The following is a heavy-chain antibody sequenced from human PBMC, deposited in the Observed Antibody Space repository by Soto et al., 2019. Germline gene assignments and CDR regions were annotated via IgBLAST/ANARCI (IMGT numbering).Heavy chain of an antibody. Sequence: GGSLRLSCAASGFAFSRYWMSWVRQAPGKGLEWLSYISGGSSYTKYAESVKGRFTISRDNARRSLFLQVNGLRADDTAIYYCAKTRVADSGYYFDHWGQGTMVTVSS. CDR2: ISGGSSYT. V-gene: IGHV3-7*03. J-gene: IGHJ4*02. D-gene: IGHD3-10*01. CDR3: AKTRVADSGYYFDH. CDR1: GFAFSRYW.